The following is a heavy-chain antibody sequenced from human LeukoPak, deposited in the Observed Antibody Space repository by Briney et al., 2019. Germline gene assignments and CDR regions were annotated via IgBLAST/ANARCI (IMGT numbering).Heavy chain of an antibody. CDR2: ISGSGGST. Sequence: PGGSLRLSCAASGFTFSSYAMSWVRQAPGKGLEWVSAISGSGGSTYYADSVKGRFTISRDNSKNTLYLQMNSLRAEDTAVYYCATRNLMGYDRSPDFDYWGQGTLVTVSS. CDR1: GFTFSSYA. D-gene: IGHD3-22*01. J-gene: IGHJ4*02. V-gene: IGHV3-23*01. CDR3: ATRNLMGYDRSPDFDY.